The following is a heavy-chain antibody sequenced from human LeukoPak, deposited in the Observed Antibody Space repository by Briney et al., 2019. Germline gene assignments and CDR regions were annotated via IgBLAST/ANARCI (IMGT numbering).Heavy chain of an antibody. CDR1: GFTVSSNY. J-gene: IGHJ4*02. Sequence: PGGSLRLSCATSGFTVSSNYMSWVRQAPRQVLEWVSLIYNGGSTYYADSVKGRFTISRDNSKNTLYLEMNTLRVEDTAVYHCVKEQSSGYYRVADYWGQGTLVTVSS. D-gene: IGHD6-19*01. V-gene: IGHV3-53*05. CDR2: IYNGGST. CDR3: VKEQSSGYYRVADY.